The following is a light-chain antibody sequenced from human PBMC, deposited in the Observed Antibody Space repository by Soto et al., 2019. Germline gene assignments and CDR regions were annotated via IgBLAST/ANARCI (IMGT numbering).Light chain of an antibody. J-gene: IGKJ1*01. CDR3: QQSSNIPWT. V-gene: IGKV1-39*01. CDR1: QSISSY. CDR2: AAS. Sequence: IQLGHSPATLSGPVPDTLTITCRASQSISSYLNWYQQKPGRAPKLLIYAASSLQSGVPSRFRGSGSGTDFSLTISSLQPEDFGTYYCQQSSNIPWTFGQGTKVDIK.